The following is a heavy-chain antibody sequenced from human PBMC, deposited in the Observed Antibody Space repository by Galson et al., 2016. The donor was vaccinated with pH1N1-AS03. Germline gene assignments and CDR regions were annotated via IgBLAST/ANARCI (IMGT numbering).Heavy chain of an antibody. CDR2: ISSAGKTT. D-gene: IGHD5/OR15-5a*01. J-gene: IGHJ4*02. CDR1: GFTISDYY. CDR3: AKDLRSKIKVSGFDY. V-gene: IGHV3-11*01. Sequence: SLRLSCATSGFTISDYYMSWIRQTPGKGLEWIAYISSAGKTTYYGDSVKGRFTVSRDNSNNTLYLELNSLRAGDTAIYYCAKDLRSKIKVSGFDYWGQGALVTVSS.